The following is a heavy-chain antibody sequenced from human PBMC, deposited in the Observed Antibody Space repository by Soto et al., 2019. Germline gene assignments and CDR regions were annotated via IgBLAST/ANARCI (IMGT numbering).Heavy chain of an antibody. J-gene: IGHJ6*02. CDR1: KFSCSSYA. D-gene: IGHD3-3*01. V-gene: IGHV3-23*01. CDR2: ISGSGGST. CDR3: AKSREELRFLEWIPPGMDV. Sequence: GGSLRLSCTASKFSCSSYAMSWVRQAPGKGLEWVSGISGSGGSTDYADSVRGRFTISRDNSKNTLYLQMNSLRAEDTAVYYCAKSREELRFLEWIPPGMDVWGQGTTVTVSS.